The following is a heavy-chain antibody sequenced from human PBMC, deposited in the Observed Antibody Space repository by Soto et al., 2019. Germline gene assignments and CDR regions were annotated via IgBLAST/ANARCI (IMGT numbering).Heavy chain of an antibody. D-gene: IGHD2-2*01. CDR1: GYTFTSYY. CDR3: ARGEYQQYYYYGMDV. Sequence: RASVKVSCKASGYTFTSYYMHWVRQAPGQGLEWMGIINPSGGSTSYAQKFQGRVTMTRDTSTSTVYMELSSLRSEDTAVYYCARGEYQQYYYYGMDVWGQGTTVTVSS. V-gene: IGHV1-46*01. J-gene: IGHJ6*02. CDR2: INPSGGST.